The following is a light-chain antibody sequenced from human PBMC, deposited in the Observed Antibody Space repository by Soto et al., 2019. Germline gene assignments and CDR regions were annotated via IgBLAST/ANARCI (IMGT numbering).Light chain of an antibody. J-gene: IGKJ1*01. CDR2: SAS. CDR1: QSISGY. Sequence: DIEMTQSPPSLSASVGDRVTITCRASQSISGYLMWYQQKPGKAPKLLIYSASTLQSGVPSRFSGSGSGTDFTLTISSLQPEDFATYYCQQSYSTPRTFGPGTKVEI. CDR3: QQSYSTPRT. V-gene: IGKV1-39*01.